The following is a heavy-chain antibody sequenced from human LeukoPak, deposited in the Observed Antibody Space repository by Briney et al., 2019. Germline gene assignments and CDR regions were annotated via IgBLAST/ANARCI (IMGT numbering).Heavy chain of an antibody. Sequence: SVKVSCKTSGYTFTYYVISWVRQAPGQGLEWMGRIIPILGIANYAQKFQGRVTITADKSTSTAYMELSSLRSEDTAVYYCAENSGTYFDYWGQGTLVTVSS. CDR2: IIPILGIA. J-gene: IGHJ4*02. CDR3: AENSGTYFDY. V-gene: IGHV1-69*04. D-gene: IGHD6-19*01. CDR1: GYTFTYYV.